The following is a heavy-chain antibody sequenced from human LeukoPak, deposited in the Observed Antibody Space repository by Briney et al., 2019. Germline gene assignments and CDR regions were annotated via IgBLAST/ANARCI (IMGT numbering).Heavy chain of an antibody. D-gene: IGHD3-10*01. V-gene: IGHV3-23*01. CDR3: AKGPMGRGFDY. CDR1: GFTFSNYA. J-gene: IGHJ4*02. Sequence: GGSLRLSCAASGFTFSNYAMNWVRQAPGKGLEWVSAISGSGGNTYYSDSVKGRFTISRDNSKNTLYLQMNSLRAKDTAIYYCAKGPMGRGFDYWGQGTLVTVSS. CDR2: ISGSGGNT.